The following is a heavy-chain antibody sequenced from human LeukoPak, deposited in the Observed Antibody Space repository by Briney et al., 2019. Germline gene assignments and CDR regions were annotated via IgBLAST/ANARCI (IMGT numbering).Heavy chain of an antibody. CDR1: GFIFSNYA. CDR2: ISGSGDVK. CDR3: AQDGASIRFDN. V-gene: IGHV3-23*01. Sequence: GGSLRLSCAASGFIFSNYAMSWVRQAPGKGLEWVSGISGSGDVKWYADSVKGRFIISRDNSKNTLYLQMNSLRAEDTAVYYCAQDGASIRFDNWGQGTLVTVSS. D-gene: IGHD3-16*01. J-gene: IGHJ4*02.